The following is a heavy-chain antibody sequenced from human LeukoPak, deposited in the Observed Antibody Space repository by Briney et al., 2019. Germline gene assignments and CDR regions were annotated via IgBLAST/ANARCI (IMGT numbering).Heavy chain of an antibody. D-gene: IGHD2-15*01. CDR1: GFTFSDYY. J-gene: IGHJ4*02. CDR3: ARDDCSGGSCRLFDY. CDR2: ISSSSNYK. Sequence: PGGSLRLSCAASGFTFSDYYMSWIRQAPGKGLEWISYISSSSNYKNYADSVQGRFTISRDNAKSSLYLQMNGLRAVDTAVYYCARDDCSGGSCRLFDYWGQGTLVTVSS. V-gene: IGHV3-11*06.